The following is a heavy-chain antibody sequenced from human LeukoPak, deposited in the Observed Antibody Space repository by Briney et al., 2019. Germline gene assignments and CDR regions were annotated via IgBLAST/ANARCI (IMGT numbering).Heavy chain of an antibody. Sequence: SVKVSCKASGGTFSNYGISWVRQAPGQGLEWMGGIIPIFGTANYAQKFQGRVTITRNTSISTAYMELSSLRSEDTAVYYCARTETDAFDIWGQGTMVTVSS. D-gene: IGHD2-21*02. CDR2: IIPIFGTA. CDR1: GGTFSNYG. CDR3: ARTETDAFDI. J-gene: IGHJ3*02. V-gene: IGHV1-69*05.